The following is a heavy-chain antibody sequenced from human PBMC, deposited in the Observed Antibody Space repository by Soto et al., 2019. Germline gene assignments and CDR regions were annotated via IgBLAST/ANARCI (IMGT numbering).Heavy chain of an antibody. CDR2: INHSGST. CDR1: GGSFSGYY. D-gene: IGHD3-3*01. J-gene: IGHJ5*02. CDR3: ARGTLLFGPRRFDP. Sequence: PSETLSLTCAVYGGSFSGYYWSWIRQPPGKGLEWIGEINHSGSTNYNPSLKSRVTISVDTSKNQFSLKLSSVTAADTAVYYCARGTLLFGPRRFDPWGQGTLVTVSS. V-gene: IGHV4-34*01.